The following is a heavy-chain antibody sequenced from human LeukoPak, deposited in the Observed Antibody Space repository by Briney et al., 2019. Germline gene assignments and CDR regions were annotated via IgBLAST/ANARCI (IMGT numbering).Heavy chain of an antibody. D-gene: IGHD6-19*01. CDR2: LYTDGKT. Sequence: GGSLRLSCAVSGFIVSRNDMAWVRQAPGKGLQWVSVLYTDGKTFYEDSMKGRFTISRDNSKNTLNLQINNLRDDDTAVYYCARAVADLYFDYWGQGILVTVPS. V-gene: IGHV3-53*01. CDR1: GFIVSRND. CDR3: ARAVADLYFDY. J-gene: IGHJ4*02.